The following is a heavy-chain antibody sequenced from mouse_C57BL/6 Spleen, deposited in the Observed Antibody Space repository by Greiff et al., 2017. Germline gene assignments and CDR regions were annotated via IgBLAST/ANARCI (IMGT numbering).Heavy chain of an antibody. CDR1: GFNITDYY. V-gene: IGHV14-1*01. CDR3: TAVYDGYYVYAMDY. D-gene: IGHD2-3*01. CDR2: IDPEDGDT. Sequence: VQLQQSGAELVRPGASVKLSCTASGFNITDYYMHWVKQRPEQGLEWIGRIDPEDGDTEYAPKFQGKATMTANTSSNTAYLQLSSLTSEDTAVYYCTAVYDGYYVYAMDYRGQGTSVTVSS. J-gene: IGHJ4*01.